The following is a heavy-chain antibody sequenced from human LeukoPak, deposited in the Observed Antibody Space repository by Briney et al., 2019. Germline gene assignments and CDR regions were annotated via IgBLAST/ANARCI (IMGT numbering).Heavy chain of an antibody. CDR1: GFTFSSYG. D-gene: IGHD3-3*01. V-gene: IGHV3-30*02. CDR3: AKGYYDFWSGYYYYYYYMDV. Sequence: PGGSLRLSXAASGFTFSSYGMHWVRQAPGKGLEWVAFIRYDGSNEYYADSVKGRFTISRDNSKNTLYLQMNSLRAEDTAVYYCAKGYYDFWSGYYYYYYYMDVWGKGTTVTVSS. CDR2: IRYDGSNE. J-gene: IGHJ6*03.